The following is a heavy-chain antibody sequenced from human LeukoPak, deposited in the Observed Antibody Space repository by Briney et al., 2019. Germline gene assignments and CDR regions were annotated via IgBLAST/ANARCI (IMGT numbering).Heavy chain of an antibody. CDR3: AKGPLEWELLCMDV. D-gene: IGHD1-26*01. Sequence: GGSLRLSCAASGFTFRSYGMHWVRQAPGKGLEWVAVISYDGSNKYYADPVKGRFTISRDNSKNTLYLQMNSLRAEDTAVYYCAKGPLEWELLCMDVWGQGTTVTVSS. V-gene: IGHV3-30*18. CDR1: GFTFRSYG. J-gene: IGHJ6*02. CDR2: ISYDGSNK.